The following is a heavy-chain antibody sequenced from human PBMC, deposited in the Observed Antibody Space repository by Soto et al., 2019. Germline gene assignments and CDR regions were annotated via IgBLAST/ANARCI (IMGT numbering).Heavy chain of an antibody. D-gene: IGHD5-12*01. CDR2: IWYDGSNK. J-gene: IGHJ3*02. CDR1: GFNFSSYG. V-gene: IGHV3-33*01. Sequence: GGSLRLSCAASGFNFSSYGMHWVRQAPGKGLEWVAVIWYDGSNKYYADSVKGRFTISRDNSKNTLYLQMNSLRAEDTAVYYCARDGRNIVATVAFDIWGQGTMVTVSS. CDR3: ARDGRNIVATVAFDI.